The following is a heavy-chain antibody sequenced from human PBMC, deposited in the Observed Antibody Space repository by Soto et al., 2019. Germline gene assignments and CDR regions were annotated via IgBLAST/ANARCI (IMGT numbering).Heavy chain of an antibody. CDR1: GYTFTTYY. Sequence: QVQLVQSGAEVRKPGASVKVSCKASGYTFTTYYIHWVRQAPGQGLEWMGIINPRGGSTSYAQKFQGRVTMTRDTSTTTVYMELSSLRSEDTAVYYCARDLHVRAEAGNHFDFWGQGTLVTVSS. CDR2: INPRGGST. J-gene: IGHJ4*02. V-gene: IGHV1-46*01. D-gene: IGHD6-13*01. CDR3: ARDLHVRAEAGNHFDF.